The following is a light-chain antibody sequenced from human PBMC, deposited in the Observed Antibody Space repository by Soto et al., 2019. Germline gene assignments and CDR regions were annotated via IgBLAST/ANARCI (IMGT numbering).Light chain of an antibody. CDR2: DAS. J-gene: IGKJ1*01. CDR3: QHYNSNSPRT. Sequence: TRAPSTLCASLGGSGTITCRASQSISSYLAWFQQKPGKAPKLLIYDASSLKRGVPSRFSGSGSGTEFTLTISNLQPDDFATSYCQHYNSNSPRTFGQGTKVDIK. V-gene: IGKV1-5*01. CDR1: QSISSY.